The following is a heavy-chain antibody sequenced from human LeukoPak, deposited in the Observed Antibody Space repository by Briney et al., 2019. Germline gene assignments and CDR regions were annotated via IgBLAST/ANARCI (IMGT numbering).Heavy chain of an antibody. CDR3: TRVGRYCSTWPPEGDDAFDI. CDR1: GYMFTSYG. D-gene: IGHD6-13*01. J-gene: IGHJ3*02. Sequence: GASVKVSCKASGYMFTSYGISWVRQAPGQGLEWMGWISGYDGHTNSAQKFQDRVIMTADTSTTTAYMELRSLRSDDTALYYCTRVGRYCSTWPPEGDDAFDIRGQGTKVTVSS. CDR2: ISGYDGHT. V-gene: IGHV1-18*01.